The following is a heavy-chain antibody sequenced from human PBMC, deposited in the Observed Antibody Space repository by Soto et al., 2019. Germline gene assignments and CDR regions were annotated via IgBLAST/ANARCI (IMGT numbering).Heavy chain of an antibody. D-gene: IGHD3-10*01. CDR1: GFTFSNYA. V-gene: IGHV3-23*01. CDR2: LNGSGGST. J-gene: IGHJ4*02. CDR3: ARGFSAVKGSPPDF. Sequence: EVQLSESGGGLVQPGGSLRLSCAASGFTFSNYAMTWVRQAPGKGLEWVSGLNGSGGSTSSADSVKGRFAISRDNSKNTLYLQMNNLRDGDTAVDYCARGFSAVKGSPPDFGGQGTLFTVSS.